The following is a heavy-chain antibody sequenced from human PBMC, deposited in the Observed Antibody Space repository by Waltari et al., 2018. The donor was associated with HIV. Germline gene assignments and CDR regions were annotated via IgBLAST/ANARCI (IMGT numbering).Heavy chain of an antibody. Sequence: GAEVKKPGASVKVSCKASGYTFTGYYMHWVRQAPGQGLEWMGWINPNSGGTNYAQKFQGRVTMTRDTSISTAYMELSRLRSDDTAVYYCARESTIFGVVIIGYYYGMDVWGQGTTVTVSS. CDR1: GYTFTGYY. J-gene: IGHJ6*02. V-gene: IGHV1-2*02. CDR2: INPNSGGT. D-gene: IGHD3-3*01. CDR3: ARESTIFGVVIIGYYYGMDV.